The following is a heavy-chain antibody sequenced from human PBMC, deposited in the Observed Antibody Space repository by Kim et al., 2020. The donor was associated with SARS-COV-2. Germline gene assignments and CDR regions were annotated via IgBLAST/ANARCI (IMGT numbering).Heavy chain of an antibody. Sequence: GGSLRLSCAASGFTFNNYAMAWVRQAPGKGLEWVSSISTSGDRTIYADSVRGRFTISRDNSKNTLYLQVNSLRVEDTALYYCAKTYSSNYYRDFDFWGQGTLVTVSP. V-gene: IGHV3-23*01. J-gene: IGHJ4*02. CDR1: GFTFNNYA. D-gene: IGHD6-13*01. CDR3: AKTYSSNYYRDFDF. CDR2: ISTSGDRT.